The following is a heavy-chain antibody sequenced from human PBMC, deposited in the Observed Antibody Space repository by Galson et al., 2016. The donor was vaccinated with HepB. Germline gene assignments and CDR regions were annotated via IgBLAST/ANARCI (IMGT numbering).Heavy chain of an antibody. V-gene: IGHV3-23*01. CDR3: AKEGWFGELLYGHFDF. D-gene: IGHD3-10*01. CDR1: GLTFSSSA. CDR2: ISGRGDRI. J-gene: IGHJ4*02. Sequence: SLRLSCAASGLTFSSSAMSWVRRVPGKGLEWVSAISGRGDRIRSAESVKGRFIISRDNSKNTLDVERKSLRVEDTAVYYCAKEGWFGELLYGHFDFWGQGTLVTVSS.